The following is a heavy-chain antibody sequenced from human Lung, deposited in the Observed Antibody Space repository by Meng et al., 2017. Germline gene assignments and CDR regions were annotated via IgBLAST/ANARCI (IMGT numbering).Heavy chain of an antibody. V-gene: IGHV1-18*04. CDR1: DYTITGYG. Sequence: VHPVQAGAEVKKPGASVKVSCKSSDYTITGYGVSWVRQAPGQGLEWMAWLGAHDGDRSHAPRFQGRVTVTADRLTATSFMELRNLRYDDTAVYYCARGTPGRSYSDFWGQGTLVTVSS. J-gene: IGHJ4*02. D-gene: IGHD3-10*01. CDR2: LGAHDGDR. CDR3: ARGTPGRSYSDF.